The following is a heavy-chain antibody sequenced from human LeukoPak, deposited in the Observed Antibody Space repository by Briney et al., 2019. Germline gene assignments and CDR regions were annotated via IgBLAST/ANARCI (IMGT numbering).Heavy chain of an antibody. CDR2: INHSGST. D-gene: IGHD4-17*01. CDR1: GGSFSGYY. V-gene: IGHV4-34*01. CDR3: ARGPRYGDYGRYFDL. Sequence: PSETLSLTCAVYGGSFSGYYWSWIRQPPGKGLEWIGEINHSGSTNYNPSLKSRVTISVDTSKNQFSLKLSSVTAADTAVYYCARGPRYGDYGRYFDLWGRGTLVTVSS. J-gene: IGHJ2*01.